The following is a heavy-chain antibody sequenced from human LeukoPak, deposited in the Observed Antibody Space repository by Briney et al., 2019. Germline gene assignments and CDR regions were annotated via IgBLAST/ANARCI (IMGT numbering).Heavy chain of an antibody. J-gene: IGHJ4*02. CDR2: IIPIFGTA. V-gene: IGHV1-69*01. CDR3: ARDRRVYYGSGSYYLFDY. Sequence: ASLKVSCTASGGTFSSYATSWVRHAPGQRLEWMGGIIPIFGTANYAQKFKGRITITADESTSTAYMELSSLRSEDTAVYYCARDRRVYYGSGSYYLFDYWGQGTLVTVSS. CDR1: GGTFSSYA. D-gene: IGHD3-10*01.